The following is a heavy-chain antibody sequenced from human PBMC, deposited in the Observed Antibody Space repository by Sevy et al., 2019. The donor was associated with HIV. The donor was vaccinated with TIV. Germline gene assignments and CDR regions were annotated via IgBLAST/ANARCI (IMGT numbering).Heavy chain of an antibody. CDR1: GFTFSKYW. D-gene: IGHD4-17*01. J-gene: IGHJ5*02. CDR3: ARVIDYGELGNWFDP. CDR2: IKPDGSDK. V-gene: IGHV3-7*01. Sequence: GGSLRLSCAASGFTFSKYWMSWVRQAPGKGLEWVANIKPDGSDKYYVGSLKGRFTISRDNAKNSLYLQMNNLGAEDTAVYYCARVIDYGELGNWFDPWGQGTLVIVSS.